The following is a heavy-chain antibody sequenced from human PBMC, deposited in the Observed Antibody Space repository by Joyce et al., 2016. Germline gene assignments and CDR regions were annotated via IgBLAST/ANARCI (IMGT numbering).Heavy chain of an antibody. Sequence: QMQLQESGPGLVKPSQTLSLTCAVSGGSVSSGGYSWTWIRQPPGKGLEWIGHIYHSESTYYNPSLQSRVTMSVDRSKNQFSLKLRSVTAADTAVYYCARAYGSGSHSYYYGMDVWGQGTTVTVSS. V-gene: IGHV4-30-2*01. CDR2: IYHSEST. CDR1: GGSVSSGGYS. CDR3: ARAYGSGSHSYYYGMDV. J-gene: IGHJ6*02. D-gene: IGHD3-10*01.